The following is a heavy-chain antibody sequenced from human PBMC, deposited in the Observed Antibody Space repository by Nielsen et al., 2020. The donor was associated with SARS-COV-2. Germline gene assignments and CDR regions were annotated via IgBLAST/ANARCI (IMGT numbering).Heavy chain of an antibody. CDR2: INAGNGNT. CDR1: GYTFTSYA. Sequence: ASVKVSCKASGYTFTSYAMHWVRQAPGQRLEWMGWINAGNGNTKYSQKFQGRLTMTRDSSTSTVFMELSSLRSADTAVYYCAREILDWLSGPYYFDYWGQGTLVTVSS. J-gene: IGHJ4*02. CDR3: AREILDWLSGPYYFDY. D-gene: IGHD3/OR15-3a*01. V-gene: IGHV1-3*01.